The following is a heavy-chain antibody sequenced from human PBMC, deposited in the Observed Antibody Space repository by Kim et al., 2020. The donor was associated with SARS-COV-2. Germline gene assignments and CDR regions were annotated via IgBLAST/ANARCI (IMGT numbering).Heavy chain of an antibody. CDR2: IYHSGST. V-gene: IGHV4-4*02. Sequence: SETLSLTCAVSGGSISSSNWWSWVRQPPGKGLEWIGEIYHSGSTNYNPSLKSRVTISVDKSKNQFSLKLSSVTAADTAVYYCARWRGSSSSHGNAKWFDPWGQGTLVTVSS. J-gene: IGHJ5*02. CDR3: ARWRGSSSSHGNAKWFDP. CDR1: GGSISSSNW. D-gene: IGHD6-13*01.